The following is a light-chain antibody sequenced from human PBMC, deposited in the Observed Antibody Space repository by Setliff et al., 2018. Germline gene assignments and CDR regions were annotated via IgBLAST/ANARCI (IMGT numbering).Light chain of an antibody. CDR3: SSYTSSSTPYV. Sequence: QSALTQPASVSGSPGQSITISCTGSSSDVGGYNHVSWYQQHPGKAPKLMIYDVGKRPSGVSNRFSGSKSGNTASLTISGLQAEDEADYYCSSYTSSSTPYVFGTGTKVTVL. J-gene: IGLJ1*01. CDR2: DVG. CDR1: SSDVGGYNH. V-gene: IGLV2-14*01.